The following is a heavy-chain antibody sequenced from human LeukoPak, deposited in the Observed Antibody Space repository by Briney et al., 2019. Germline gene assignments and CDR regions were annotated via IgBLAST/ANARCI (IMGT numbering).Heavy chain of an antibody. CDR2: ISGSGGST. CDR1: GFTFSSYA. D-gene: IGHD3-3*01. V-gene: IGHV3-23*01. Sequence: HPGGSLRLSCAASGFTFSSYAMSWVRQAPGKGLEWVSAISGSGGSTYYADSVKGRFTISRDNSKDTLYLQMNSLRAEDTAVYYCAKDNQLRFRPAFDIWGQGTMVTVSS. J-gene: IGHJ3*02. CDR3: AKDNQLRFRPAFDI.